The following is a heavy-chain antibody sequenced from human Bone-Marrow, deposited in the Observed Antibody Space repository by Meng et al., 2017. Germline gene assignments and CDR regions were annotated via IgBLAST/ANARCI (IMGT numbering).Heavy chain of an antibody. D-gene: IGHD4-11*01. Sequence: GESLKISCEASGFAFRDYERHWVRQAPGKGLEWVSYISSSGSTIYYADSVKGRFTISRDNAKNSLYLQMNSLRAEDTAVYYCARDPLGGNYSGGAFDIWGQGTMVTVSS. CDR1: GFAFRDYE. V-gene: IGHV3-48*03. CDR3: ARDPLGGNYSGGAFDI. CDR2: ISSSGSTI. J-gene: IGHJ3*02.